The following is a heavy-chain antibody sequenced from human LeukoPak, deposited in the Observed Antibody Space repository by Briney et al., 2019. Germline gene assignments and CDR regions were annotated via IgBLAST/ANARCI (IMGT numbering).Heavy chain of an antibody. Sequence: ASVKVSCKASGYTFTSYDINWVRQATGQGLEWMGWMNPNSGNTGYAQKFQGRVTMTRNTSISTAYMELSSLRSEDTAVYYCARAVDLYYYYYMDVSGKGTTVTVSS. CDR2: MNPNSGNT. CDR1: GYTFTSYD. CDR3: ARAVDLYYYYYMDV. D-gene: IGHD3-9*01. J-gene: IGHJ6*03. V-gene: IGHV1-8*01.